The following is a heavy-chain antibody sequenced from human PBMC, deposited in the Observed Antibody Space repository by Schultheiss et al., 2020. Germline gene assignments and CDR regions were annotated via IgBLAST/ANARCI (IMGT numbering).Heavy chain of an antibody. CDR1: GGSFSGYY. J-gene: IGHJ4*02. D-gene: IGHD1-26*01. CDR2: IYYSGST. Sequence: SETLSLTCAVYGGSFSGYYWSWIRQPPGKGLEWIGSIYYSGSTYYNPSLKSRVTISVDTSKNQFSLKLSSVTAADTAVYYCARGGWELRSSPNDYWGQGTLVTVSA. V-gene: IGHV4-34*01. CDR3: ARGGWELRSSPNDY.